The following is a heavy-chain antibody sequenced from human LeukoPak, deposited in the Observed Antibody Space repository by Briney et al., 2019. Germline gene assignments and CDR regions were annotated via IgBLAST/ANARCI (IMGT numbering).Heavy chain of an antibody. J-gene: IGHJ5*02. CDR1: GGSISSYY. Sequence: SETLPLTCTVSGGSISSYYWSWIRQPPGKGLEWIGYIYYSGSTNYNPSLKSRVTISVDTSKNQFSLKLSSVTAADTAVYYCAGDPFVEMATARPPWGQGTLVTVSS. D-gene: IGHD5-24*01. V-gene: IGHV4-59*08. CDR3: AGDPFVEMATARPP. CDR2: IYYSGST.